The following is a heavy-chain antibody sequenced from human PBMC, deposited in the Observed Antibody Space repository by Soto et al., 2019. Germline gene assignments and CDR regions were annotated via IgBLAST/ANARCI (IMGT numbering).Heavy chain of an antibody. D-gene: IGHD2-15*01. CDR1: GGSISTNGHY. CDR2: IYYTGNS. V-gene: IGHV4-31*03. CDR3: EREQWGYDS. Sequence: QVQLQESGPELVKPSQTLSLTCTVSGGSISTNGHYWTWIRQHPGKGPEWIAYIYYTGNSYLNPSLESRLTISVATSKNQFSLELRSVTAAVTAVYYYEREQWGYDSCGQRTLVTVSS. J-gene: IGHJ4*02.